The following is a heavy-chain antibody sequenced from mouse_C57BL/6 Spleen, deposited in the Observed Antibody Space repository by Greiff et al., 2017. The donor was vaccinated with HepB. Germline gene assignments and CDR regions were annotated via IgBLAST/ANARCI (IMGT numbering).Heavy chain of an antibody. CDR1: GFTFSSYA. V-gene: IGHV5-4*01. CDR3: ARDKGFAY. CDR2: ISDGGSYT. J-gene: IGHJ3*01. Sequence: EVQGVESGGGLVKPGGSLKLSCAASGFTFSSYAMSWVRQTPEKRLEWVATISDGGSYTYYPANVKGRFTISRDNAKNNLYLQMSHLKSEDTAMYYCARDKGFAYWGQGTLVTVSA.